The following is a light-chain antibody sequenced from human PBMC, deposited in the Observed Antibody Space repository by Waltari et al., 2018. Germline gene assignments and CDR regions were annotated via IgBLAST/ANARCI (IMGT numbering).Light chain of an antibody. CDR2: GAS. CDR1: QSVSRA. V-gene: IGKV3-20*01. Sequence: EIVLTQSPGTLSLSLGDRATVPCRTSQSVSRALAWYQQKPGQAPRLLIYGASTRATGIPDRFSGSGSGTDFSLTISRLEPDDFAVYYCQHYLRLPVTFGQGTTVEI. J-gene: IGKJ1*01. CDR3: QHYLRLPVT.